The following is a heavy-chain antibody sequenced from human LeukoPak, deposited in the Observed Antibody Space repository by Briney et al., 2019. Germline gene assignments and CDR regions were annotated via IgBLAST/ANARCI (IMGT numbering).Heavy chain of an antibody. CDR2: INHSGST. CDR3: ASTISSSWNVYYYGMDV. J-gene: IGHJ6*02. Sequence: LRLSCAASGFTFSSHSMNWVRQPPGKGLEWIGEINHSGSTNYNPSLKSRVTISVDTSKNQLSLKLSSVTAADTAVYYCASTISSSWNVYYYGMDVWGQGTTVTVSS. V-gene: IGHV4-34*01. CDR1: GFTFSSHS. D-gene: IGHD6-13*01.